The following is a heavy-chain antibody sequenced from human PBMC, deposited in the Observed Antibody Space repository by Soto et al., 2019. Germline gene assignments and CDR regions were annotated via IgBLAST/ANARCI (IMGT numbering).Heavy chain of an antibody. Sequence: GSLRLSCAASGFTISSHAMSRVRQAPGKGLEWVSAISGSGGSTYYADSVKGRFTISRDNSKNTLYLQMNSLRAEDTAVYYCAKTGDYSYYFDYWGQGTLVTVSS. CDR3: AKTGDYSYYFDY. CDR2: ISGSGGST. V-gene: IGHV3-23*01. J-gene: IGHJ4*02. CDR1: GFTISSHA. D-gene: IGHD4-17*01.